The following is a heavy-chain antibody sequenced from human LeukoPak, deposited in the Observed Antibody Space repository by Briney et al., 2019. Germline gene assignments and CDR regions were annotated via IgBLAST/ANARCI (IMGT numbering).Heavy chain of an antibody. V-gene: IGHV1-69*05. J-gene: IGHJ4*02. Sequence: ASVKVSCKASGGTFSSYAISWVRQAPGQGLEWMGGIIPIFGTANYAQKLQGRVTMTTDTSTSTAYMELRSLRSDDTAVYYCARGPYYYGSGSYYTDYWGQGTLVTASS. CDR2: IIPIFGTA. D-gene: IGHD3-10*01. CDR1: GGTFSSYA. CDR3: ARGPYYYGSGSYYTDY.